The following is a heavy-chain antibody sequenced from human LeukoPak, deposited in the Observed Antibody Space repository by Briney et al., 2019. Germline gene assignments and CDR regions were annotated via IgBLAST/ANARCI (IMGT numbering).Heavy chain of an antibody. CDR2: IYSGGGT. V-gene: IGHV3-53*01. CDR3: ARDSSGPSY. Sequence: GGSLRLSCAASGFTFSDYYMSWVRQAPGEGLEWVSVIYSGGGTYYADSVKGRFTISRDNSKNTLYLQMNSLRAEDTAVYFCARDSSGPSYWGQGTLVTVSS. D-gene: IGHD1-26*01. CDR1: GFTFSDYY. J-gene: IGHJ4*01.